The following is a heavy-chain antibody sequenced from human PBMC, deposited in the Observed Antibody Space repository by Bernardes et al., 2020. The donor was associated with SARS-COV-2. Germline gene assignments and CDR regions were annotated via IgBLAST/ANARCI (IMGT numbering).Heavy chain of an antibody. J-gene: IGHJ6*02. CDR1: GFTFSSYW. Sequence: VGSLRLSCAASGFTFSSYWMNWVRQAPGKGLEWVANIKQDGSEKNYVDSVKGRFTVSRDNAKNSLYVQMNSLRVEDTAVYYCARGYGMDVWGQGTTVTVSS. CDR2: IKQDGSEK. CDR3: ARGYGMDV. V-gene: IGHV3-7*01.